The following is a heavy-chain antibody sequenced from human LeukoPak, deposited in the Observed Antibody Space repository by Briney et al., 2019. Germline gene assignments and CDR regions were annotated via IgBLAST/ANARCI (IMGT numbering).Heavy chain of an antibody. D-gene: IGHD1-1*01. CDR3: ARAANTKFDC. CDR2: IYTSGST. V-gene: IGHV4-61*02. J-gene: IGHJ4*02. Sequence: SETLSLTCTVSGGSISSGSYYWSWIRQPAGKGLEWIGCIYTSGSTKYNPPLKSRVTISVDTSKNHFSLNLSSVTAADTAVYYCARAANTKFDCWGQGTLVTVSS. CDR1: GGSISSGSYY.